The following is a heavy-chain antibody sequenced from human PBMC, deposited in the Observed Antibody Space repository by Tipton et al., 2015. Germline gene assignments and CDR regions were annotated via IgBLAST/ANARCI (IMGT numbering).Heavy chain of an antibody. D-gene: IGHD2-2*01. CDR3: ARQHCYSTTCYAEFYYFDY. J-gene: IGHJ4*02. CDR2: IYSSGST. CDR1: GASLSNYY. Sequence: TLSLTCTVSGASLSNYYWNWVRQPPGKGLEWIGYIYSSGSTYHNPSLKSRVSIFVDTSKNQFSLKLTSVTAADTAVYYCARQHCYSTTCYAEFYYFDYWGQGSLVTVSS. V-gene: IGHV4-4*08.